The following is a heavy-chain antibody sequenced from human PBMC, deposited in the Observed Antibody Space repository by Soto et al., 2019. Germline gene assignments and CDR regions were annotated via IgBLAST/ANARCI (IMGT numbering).Heavy chain of an antibody. CDR1: GGTFSSYA. J-gene: IGHJ4*02. CDR3: ARVASGLDRYYFDY. Sequence: QVQLVQSGAEVKKPGSSVKVSCKASGGTFSSYAISWVRQAPGQGLEWMGGIIPIFGTANYAQKFQGRVTITADESTSTAYMELSGLRSEDTAVYYCARVASGLDRYYFDYWGQGTLVTVSS. CDR2: IIPIFGTA. D-gene: IGHD2-15*01. V-gene: IGHV1-69*01.